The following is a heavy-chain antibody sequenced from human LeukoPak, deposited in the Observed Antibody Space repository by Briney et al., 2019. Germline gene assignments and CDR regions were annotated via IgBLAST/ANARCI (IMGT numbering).Heavy chain of an antibody. Sequence: SETLSLTCTVSGGSISSYYWSWIRQPPGKGLEWLGYIYDSGSTNYNPSLKSRVTISVDTSKKQFPLKLSSVTAADTAVYYCARRRGVLSGAFDIWGQGTMVTVSS. CDR2: IYDSGST. J-gene: IGHJ3*02. V-gene: IGHV4-59*08. D-gene: IGHD2-8*01. CDR1: GGSISSYY. CDR3: ARRRGVLSGAFDI.